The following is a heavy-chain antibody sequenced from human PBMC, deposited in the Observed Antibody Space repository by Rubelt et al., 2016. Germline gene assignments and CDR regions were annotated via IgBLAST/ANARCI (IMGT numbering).Heavy chain of an antibody. CDR3: ARDRAGGSFDY. CDR1: GFTFSSYW. D-gene: IGHD3-16*01. J-gene: IGHJ4*02. CDR2: INSAGSST. V-gene: IGHV3-74*01. Sequence: EVQLVESGGGLVQPGGSLRLSCAASGFTFSSYWMHWVRQAPGKGLVWVSRINSAGSSTSYADSVKGRFTISRDNAKKSLYLQLNSLRAEDTAVYYCARDRAGGSFDYWGQGTLVTVSS.